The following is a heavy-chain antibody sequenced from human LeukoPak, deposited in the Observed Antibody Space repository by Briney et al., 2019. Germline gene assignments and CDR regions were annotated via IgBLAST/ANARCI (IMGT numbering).Heavy chain of an antibody. CDR2: ISYDGSNK. D-gene: IGHD2/OR15-2a*01. Sequence: LGGSLRLSSAASGFTFSNYGMHWVRPAPGKGLEWVAIISYDGSNKYYGDSVKGRFTISRDKSENTVYLQMNSLTAEDTAVYYCARGKSTGWFYWGQGTLVTVSS. CDR1: GFTFSNYG. V-gene: IGHV3-30-3*01. CDR3: ARGKSTGWFY. J-gene: IGHJ4*02.